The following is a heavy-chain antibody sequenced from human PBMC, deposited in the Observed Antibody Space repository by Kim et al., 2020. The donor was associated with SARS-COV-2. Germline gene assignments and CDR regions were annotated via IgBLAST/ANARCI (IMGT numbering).Heavy chain of an antibody. J-gene: IGHJ4*03. D-gene: IGHD3-10*01. CDR2: INHSGSN. CDR3: ARGRFIGSGFFRRFFDY. V-gene: IGHV4-34*01. CDR1: GGSFSDYY. Sequence: ETLSLTCALYGGSFSDYYWSWIRQPPGKGLEWIGEINHSGSNNYNPSFTSRVTISVDTSKNQFSLNLSSVTAADTAVYYCARGRFIGSGFFRRFFDYWG.